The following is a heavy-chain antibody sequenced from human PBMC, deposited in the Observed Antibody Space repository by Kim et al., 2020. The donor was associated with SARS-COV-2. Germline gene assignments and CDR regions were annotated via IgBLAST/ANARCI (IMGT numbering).Heavy chain of an antibody. Sequence: LKSRVTLSVDTSKNQFSLKLTSVTAADTAVYYCARARAIAVAGDYYNGMDVWGQGTTVTVSS. J-gene: IGHJ6*02. CDR3: ARARAIAVAGDYYNGMDV. D-gene: IGHD6-19*01. V-gene: IGHV4-59*01.